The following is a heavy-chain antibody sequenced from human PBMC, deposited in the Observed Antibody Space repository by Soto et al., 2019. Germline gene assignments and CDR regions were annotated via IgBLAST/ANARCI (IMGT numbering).Heavy chain of an antibody. CDR1: GFTFIDYY. CDR3: ARRGSSSSGRVY. D-gene: IGHD6-6*01. J-gene: IGHJ4*02. CDR2: SSSSVSTI. V-gene: IGHV3-11*01. Sequence: QVQLVESGGGLVKPGGSLRLSCAASGFTFIDYYMRWLRQAAGKGLEWVSYSSSSVSTIYYADSVKGRFTIYRDNAKNSLYLQMNSLRSEYTVVYYCARRGSSSSGRVYCGQGTLVTVAS.